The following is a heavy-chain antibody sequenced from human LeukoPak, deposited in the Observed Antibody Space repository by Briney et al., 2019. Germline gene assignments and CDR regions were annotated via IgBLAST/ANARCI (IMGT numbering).Heavy chain of an antibody. CDR2: TTGSGGST. J-gene: IGHJ4*02. V-gene: IGHV3-23*01. Sequence: PGGSLRLSCAASGFTFRSYAMSWVRLAPGKGLEWVSATTGSGGSTYYADSVKGRFTISRDNSKNTLYLQMNSLRAEDTAVYYCARDLATRQRTGLYDSWGQGALVTVSS. D-gene: IGHD3-16*02. CDR3: ARDLATRQRTGLYDS. CDR1: GFTFRSYA.